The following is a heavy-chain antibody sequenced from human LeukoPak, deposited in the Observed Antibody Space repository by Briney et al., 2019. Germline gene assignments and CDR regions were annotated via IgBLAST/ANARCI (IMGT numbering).Heavy chain of an antibody. V-gene: IGHV4-34*01. D-gene: IGHD6-13*01. J-gene: IGHJ5*02. CDR3: ARAQGYSRRLNWFDP. CDR1: GGSFSGYY. Sequence: PSETLSLTCAVYGGSFSGYYWSWIRQPPGKGLEWIGEINHSGSTNYNPSLKSRVTMSVDTSKNQFSLKLSSVTAADTAVYYCARAQGYSRRLNWFDPWGQGTLVTVSS. CDR2: INHSGST.